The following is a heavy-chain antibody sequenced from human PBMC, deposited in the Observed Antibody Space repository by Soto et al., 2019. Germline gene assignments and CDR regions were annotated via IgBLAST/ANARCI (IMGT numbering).Heavy chain of an antibody. J-gene: IGHJ4*02. CDR1: GGSISSYY. V-gene: IGHV4-59*08. CDR2: IYYSGST. D-gene: IGHD2-8*01. Sequence: PSETLSLTCTVSGGSISSYYWSWIRQPPGKGLEWIGYIYYSGSTNYNPSLKSRVTISVDTSKNQFSLKLSSVTAADTAVYYCARGVSNGWGQGTLVTVSS. CDR3: ARGVSNG.